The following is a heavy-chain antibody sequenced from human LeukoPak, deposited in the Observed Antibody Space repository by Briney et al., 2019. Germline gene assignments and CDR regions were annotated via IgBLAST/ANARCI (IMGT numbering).Heavy chain of an antibody. D-gene: IGHD3-10*01. CDR2: ISKDGRKN. CDR3: ARDLLNYGSAYYDVGIFDS. J-gene: IGHJ4*02. CDR1: GFSFSTSG. V-gene: IGHV3-30*04. Sequence: PGGSLRLSCEASGFSFSTSGVHWVRQAPGKGLEWMAVISKDGRKNHYADSVKGRFTISRDNSKSTLFLQMNSLRPEDTAIYYCARDLLNYGSAYYDVGIFDSWGQGTQVTVSS.